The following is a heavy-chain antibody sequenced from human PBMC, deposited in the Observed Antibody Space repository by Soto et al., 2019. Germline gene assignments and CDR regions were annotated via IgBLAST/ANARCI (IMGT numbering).Heavy chain of an antibody. CDR2: IRSNGGTT. V-gene: IGHV3-64*01. J-gene: IGHJ4*02. Sequence: EVQLAESGGGMVQPGGSLRLSCVASGFTFSSYDMHCVRQAPGKGLEYVSSIRSNGGTTYYGNSVKGRFTISRDNSKNTLFLQMGSLRAEDMAVYYCVRRVSGNYDYWGQGTLVTVSS. CDR3: VRRVSGNYDY. D-gene: IGHD1-7*01. CDR1: GFTFSSYD.